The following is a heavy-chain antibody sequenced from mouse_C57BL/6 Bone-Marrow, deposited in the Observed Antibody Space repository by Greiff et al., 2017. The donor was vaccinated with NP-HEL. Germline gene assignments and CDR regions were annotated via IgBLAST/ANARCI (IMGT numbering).Heavy chain of an antibody. V-gene: IGHV5-12*01. Sequence: EVQLVESGGGLVQPGGSLKLSCAASGFTFSDYYMYWVRQTPEKRLEWVAYISNGGGSTYYPDTVKGRFTISRDNAKNTLYLQMSRLKSEDTAMYYCARGAYYYAMDYWGQGTSVTVSS. J-gene: IGHJ4*01. CDR3: ARGAYYYAMDY. CDR1: GFTFSDYY. CDR2: ISNGGGST.